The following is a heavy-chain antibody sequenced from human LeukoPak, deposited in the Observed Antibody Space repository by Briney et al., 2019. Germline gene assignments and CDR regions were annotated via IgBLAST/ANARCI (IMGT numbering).Heavy chain of an antibody. CDR1: GGSISSYY. J-gene: IGHJ4*02. Sequence: SETLSLTCTVSGGSISSYYWSWIRQPPGKGLEWIGYIYYSGSTNYSPSLKSRVTISVETSKNQFSLKLSSVTAADTAVYYCARDSAGGPDYWGQGTLVTVSS. CDR3: ARDSAGGPDY. D-gene: IGHD6-13*01. CDR2: IYYSGST. V-gene: IGHV4-59*12.